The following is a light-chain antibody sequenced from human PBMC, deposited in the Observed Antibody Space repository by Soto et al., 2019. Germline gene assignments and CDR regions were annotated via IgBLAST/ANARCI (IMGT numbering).Light chain of an antibody. Sequence: ETVMTQSPAVLSVSPGERATLSCRASQSVDSRLAWYQQKPGQAPRLLIYGASTRATGIPDRFSGSGSGTEFTLTISSLQSEDSAIYYCQQFSDSPPERTFGQGTKVEVK. V-gene: IGKV3-15*01. CDR1: QSVDSR. CDR3: QQFSDSPPERT. J-gene: IGKJ1*01. CDR2: GAS.